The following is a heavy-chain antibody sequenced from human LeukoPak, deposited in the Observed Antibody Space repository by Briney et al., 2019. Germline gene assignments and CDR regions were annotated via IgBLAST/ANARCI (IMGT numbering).Heavy chain of an antibody. CDR3: ASSRDGYSDDAFDI. J-gene: IGHJ3*02. Sequence: SETLSLTCTVSGGSISSYYWRWILQPPGKGLEWFGYIYYSGSTNYNPSLKSRVTISVDTSKNQFSLKLSSVTAADTAVYYCASSRDGYSDDAFDIWGQGTMVTVSS. V-gene: IGHV4-59*01. CDR2: IYYSGST. CDR1: GGSISSYY. D-gene: IGHD5-24*01.